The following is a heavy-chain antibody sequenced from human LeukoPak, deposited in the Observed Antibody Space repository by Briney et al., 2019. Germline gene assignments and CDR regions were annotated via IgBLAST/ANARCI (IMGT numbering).Heavy chain of an antibody. CDR1: GYTFTSYY. D-gene: IGHD3-9*01. V-gene: IGHV1-46*01. CDR2: INPSGGST. CDR3: ARDHLTYYDILTGYTPYYYHGMDV. J-gene: IGHJ6*02. Sequence: ASVKVSCKASGYTFTSYYMHWVRQAPGQGLEWMGIINPSGGSTSYAQKFQGRVTMTRDTSTSTVYMELSSLRSEDTAVYYCARDHLTYYDILTGYTPYYYHGMDVWGQGTTVTVSS.